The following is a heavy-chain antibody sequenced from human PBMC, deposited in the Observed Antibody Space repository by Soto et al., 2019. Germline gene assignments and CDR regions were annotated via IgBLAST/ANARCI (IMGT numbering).Heavy chain of an antibody. CDR3: ARDFGLSEEKWIAAYNWIDP. Sequence: QVQLVQSGAEVKEPGASVTVSCKTSGYTFTGYHIHWVRQAPGQGLEWMGWINPNDGGITYAQKFQGSGSLTSDTSISTAYMEMRGLKSDDTAVYYCARDFGLSEEKWIAAYNWIDPWGSGTLVTVSS. CDR2: INPNDGGI. V-gene: IGHV1-2*02. J-gene: IGHJ5*02. CDR1: GYTFTGYH. D-gene: IGHD2-2*03.